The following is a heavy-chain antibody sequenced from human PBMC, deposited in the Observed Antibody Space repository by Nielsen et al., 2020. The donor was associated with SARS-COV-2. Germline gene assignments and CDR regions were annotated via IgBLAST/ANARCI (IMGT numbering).Heavy chain of an antibody. J-gene: IGHJ5*02. CDR2: ISSSSSYI. V-gene: IGHV3-21*01. CDR3: ARGIAVAATEWFDP. D-gene: IGHD6-19*01. Sequence: GGSLRLSCAASGFTFSSYSMNWVRQAPGKGLEWVSSISSSSSYIYYADSVKGRFTISRDNAKNSLYLQMNSLRAEDTAVYYCARGIAVAATEWFDPWGQGTLVTVSS. CDR1: GFTFSSYS.